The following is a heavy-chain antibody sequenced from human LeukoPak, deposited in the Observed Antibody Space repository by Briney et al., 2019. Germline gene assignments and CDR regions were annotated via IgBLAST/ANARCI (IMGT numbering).Heavy chain of an antibody. D-gene: IGHD3-10*01. J-gene: IGHJ4*02. CDR2: IYYSGST. Sequence: ASETLSLTCAVYGGSFSGYYWSWIRQPPGKGLEWIGYIYYSGSTNYNPSLKSRVTISVDTSKNQFSLQLSSVTAADTAVYYCARSGYGSGSSYWGQGTLVTVSS. CDR3: ARSGYGSGSSY. V-gene: IGHV4-59*08. CDR1: GGSFSGYY.